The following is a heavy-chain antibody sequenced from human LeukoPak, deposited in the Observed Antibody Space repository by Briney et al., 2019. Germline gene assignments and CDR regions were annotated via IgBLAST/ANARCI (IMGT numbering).Heavy chain of an antibody. V-gene: IGHV1-3*01. J-gene: IGHJ4*02. D-gene: IGHD2-21*01. Sequence: GASVNVSCKVSGSTLTKYVVHWVRPAPRHRPEWMGSPNAVNGDTKYSQNFQDRVTMLRDTSANTAYMELSSLTSEDTALYYCARDDCGDTCYPGGYWGQGTLVTVSS. CDR2: PNAVNGDT. CDR1: GSTLTKYV. CDR3: ARDDCGDTCYPGGY.